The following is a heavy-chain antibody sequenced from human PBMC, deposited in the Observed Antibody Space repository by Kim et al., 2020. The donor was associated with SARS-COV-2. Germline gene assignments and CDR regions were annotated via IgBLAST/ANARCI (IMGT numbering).Heavy chain of an antibody. Sequence: ASVKVSCKASGYTFTSHVIHWVRQAPGQRLEWMGWINAGNGNTKYSQKFQGTVTITRDTFASTAYMELSSLRFEDMAVYYCARIYSGSLDYWGQGTLVIVSS. V-gene: IGHV1-3*01. CDR3: ARIYSGSLDY. CDR2: INAGNGNT. CDR1: GYTFTSHV. D-gene: IGHD1-26*01. J-gene: IGHJ4*02.